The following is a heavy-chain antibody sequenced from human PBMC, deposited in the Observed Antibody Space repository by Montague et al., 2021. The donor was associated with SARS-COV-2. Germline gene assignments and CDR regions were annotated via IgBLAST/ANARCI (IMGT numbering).Heavy chain of an antibody. CDR1: GGSISSYY. J-gene: IGHJ4*02. D-gene: IGHD3-3*01. Sequence: SETLSLTCTVSGGSISSYYWSWIRQPPGKGLEWIGYIYYSGSTYYNPSLKSRVTISVDTSKNQFSLKLSSVTAADTAVYYCARSPRHYDFWSGYLPGHFDYWGQGTLVTVSS. CDR3: ARSPRHYDFWSGYLPGHFDY. CDR2: IYYSGST. V-gene: IGHV4-59*08.